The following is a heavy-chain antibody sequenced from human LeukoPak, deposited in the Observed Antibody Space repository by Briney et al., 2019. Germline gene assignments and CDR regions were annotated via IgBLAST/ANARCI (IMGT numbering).Heavy chain of an antibody. Sequence: GASVTVSFKSSGGTFSSYAISWVRQAPGQGLEWMGRIIPILGIANYSQKFQGRVTITADKSTSTAYMELSSLRSEDTAVYYCASSVVVVAATPFYYGMDVWGQGTTVTVSS. CDR1: GGTFSSYA. D-gene: IGHD2-15*01. CDR2: IIPILGIA. J-gene: IGHJ6*02. CDR3: ASSVVVVAATPFYYGMDV. V-gene: IGHV1-69*04.